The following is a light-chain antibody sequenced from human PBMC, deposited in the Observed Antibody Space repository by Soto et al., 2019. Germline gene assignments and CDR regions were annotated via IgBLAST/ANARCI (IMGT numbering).Light chain of an antibody. V-gene: IGKV1-9*01. J-gene: IGKJ1*01. CDR2: AAS. CDR3: QQLNSYPLT. Sequence: IQLTQSPSFLSASVGDRVTITCRASQGISSYLVWYQQKPGKAPKLLIYAASTLQSGVPSRFSGSGSGTEFTLTISSLQPEDFATYYCQQLNSYPLTFGQGTKVDIK. CDR1: QGISSY.